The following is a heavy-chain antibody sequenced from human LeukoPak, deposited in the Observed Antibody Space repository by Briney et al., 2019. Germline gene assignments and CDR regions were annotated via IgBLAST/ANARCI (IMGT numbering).Heavy chain of an antibody. D-gene: IGHD4-17*01. V-gene: IGHV3-30-3*02. Sequence: PGGSLRLSCAASGFTFSNYAMHWVRQAPGKGLEWVAVISYDGSDKYYADSVKGRFTISRDNSKNTLYLQMNSLRAEDTAVYYCAKFPLDYGDYPGRDFDYWGQGTLVTVSS. CDR2: ISYDGSDK. J-gene: IGHJ4*02. CDR1: GFTFSNYA. CDR3: AKFPLDYGDYPGRDFDY.